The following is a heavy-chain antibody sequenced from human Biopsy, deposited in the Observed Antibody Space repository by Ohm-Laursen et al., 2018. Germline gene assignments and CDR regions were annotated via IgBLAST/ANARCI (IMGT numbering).Heavy chain of an antibody. V-gene: IGHV4-4*07. J-gene: IGHJ4*02. CDR3: ARLPHGDLRYNFDY. CDR1: GGDINNYY. CDR2: IYPGGST. D-gene: IGHD2-21*02. Sequence: TLSLTCNVSGGDINNYYWSWIRQPAGKGLEWIGRIYPGGSTNYNPSLKSRVTMSVDTSKKQLSLKLSSVTAADTAVYYCARLPHGDLRYNFDYWGQGTLVTVSS.